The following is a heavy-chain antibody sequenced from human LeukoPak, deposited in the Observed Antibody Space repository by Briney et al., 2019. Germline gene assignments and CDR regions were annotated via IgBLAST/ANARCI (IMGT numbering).Heavy chain of an antibody. Sequence: PGGSLRLSCAASGFTFSSYAMSWVRQAPGKGLEWVSAISGSGGSTYYADSVKGRFTISRDNSKNTLYLQMNSLRAEDTAVYYCANGALYCSSTSCSFFDYWGQGTLVTVSS. CDR3: ANGALYCSSTSCSFFDY. CDR2: ISGSGGST. D-gene: IGHD2-2*01. V-gene: IGHV3-23*01. J-gene: IGHJ4*02. CDR1: GFTFSSYA.